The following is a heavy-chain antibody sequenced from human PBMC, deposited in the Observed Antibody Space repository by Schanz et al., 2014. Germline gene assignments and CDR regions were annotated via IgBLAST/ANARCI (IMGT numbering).Heavy chain of an antibody. V-gene: IGHV3-7*03. J-gene: IGHJ6*02. CDR2: MNQDGSVK. D-gene: IGHD1-7*01. CDR1: RFTFSDYW. Sequence: EVQLVESGGGLVQPGGSLRLSCAASRFTFSDYWMSWVRQAPGKGLEWVANMNQDGSVKNYVDSVKGRFTISRDNAKNSLYLQMNSLRAEDTAVYFCASLIGTTSAHFYGMDVWGQGTTVTVSS. CDR3: ASLIGTTSAHFYGMDV.